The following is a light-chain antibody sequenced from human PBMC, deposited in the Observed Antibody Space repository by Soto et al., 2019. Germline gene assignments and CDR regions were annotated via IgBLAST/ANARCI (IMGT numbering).Light chain of an antibody. V-gene: IGKV3-20*01. J-gene: IGKJ2*01. CDR1: QSVSSSY. CDR3: QQYGRSPYT. CDR2: GAS. Sequence: EIVLTQSPGTLSLSPGERATLSCRASQSVSSSYLAWYQQKPGQAPRLLIYGASSRATGIPDRFSGSGSGTDFTLTISRLDPEDFAVYHCQQYGRSPYTFGQGTKLEIK.